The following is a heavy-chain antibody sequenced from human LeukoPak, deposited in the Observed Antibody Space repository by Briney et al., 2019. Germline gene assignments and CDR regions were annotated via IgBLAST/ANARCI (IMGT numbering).Heavy chain of an antibody. CDR2: IYYSGST. CDR3: ALLDVAFDI. J-gene: IGHJ3*02. CDR1: GYSISSGYY. D-gene: IGHD3-3*01. Sequence: PSETLSLTCAVSGYSISSGYYWGWIRQPPGKGLEWIGSIYYSGSTYYNPSLKSRVTISVDTSKNQFSLKLSSVTAADTAVYYCALLDVAFDIWGQGTMVTVSS. V-gene: IGHV4-38-2*01.